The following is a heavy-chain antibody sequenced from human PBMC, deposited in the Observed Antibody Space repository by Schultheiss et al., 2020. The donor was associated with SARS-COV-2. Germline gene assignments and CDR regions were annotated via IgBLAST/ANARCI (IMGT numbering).Heavy chain of an antibody. CDR2: ISDTGDNT. V-gene: IGHV3-53*01. CDR3: ARGSGDYFSSGTEFDY. Sequence: GGSLRLSCAASGFTVSSNYMSWVRQAPGKGLEWVSAISDTGDNTYYADSVRGRFTISRDNSKNTLYLQMNSLRAEDTAVYYCARGSGDYFSSGTEFDYWGQGTLVTVSS. J-gene: IGHJ4*02. D-gene: IGHD4-17*01. CDR1: GFTVSSNY.